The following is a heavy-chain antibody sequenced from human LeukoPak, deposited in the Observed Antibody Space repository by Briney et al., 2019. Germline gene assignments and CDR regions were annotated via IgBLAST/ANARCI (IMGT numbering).Heavy chain of an antibody. D-gene: IGHD3-22*01. J-gene: IGHJ4*02. CDR3: AKDLYYYDSSGYLDY. V-gene: IGHV3-23*01. Sequence: GGSLRLSCAASGFTFSSYAMSWVRQAPGKGLEWVSAISGSGGSTYYADSVKGRFTISRDNSKNTLYLQMNSLRAEDTAVYYCAKDLYYYDSSGYLDYWGQGTLVTVSS. CDR1: GFTFSSYA. CDR2: ISGSGGST.